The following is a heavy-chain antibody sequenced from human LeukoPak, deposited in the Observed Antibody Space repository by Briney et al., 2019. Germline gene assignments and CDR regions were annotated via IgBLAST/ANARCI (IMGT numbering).Heavy chain of an antibody. CDR2: VYHSGLT. V-gene: IGHV4-30-4*01. CDR3: ARDSRFPARDMVRGVMTDFYYYYGMDV. J-gene: IGHJ6*02. D-gene: IGHD3-10*01. Sequence: PSQTLSLTCTVSGGSISGADYYWSWIRQPPGKGLEWIGYVYHSGLTYYNPSLKSRLAISVDTSKNQFSLNLSSVTAADTAVYYCARDSRFPARDMVRGVMTDFYYYYGMDVWGQGTTVTVSS. CDR1: GGSISGADYY.